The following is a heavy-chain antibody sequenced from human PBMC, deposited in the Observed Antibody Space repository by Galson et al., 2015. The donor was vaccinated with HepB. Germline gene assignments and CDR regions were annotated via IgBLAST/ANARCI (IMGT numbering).Heavy chain of an antibody. CDR3: ARDVGVPGYRAMADGIFDY. CDR2: IIPILGIA. Sequence: SVKVSCKASGGTFSSYAISWVRQAPGQGLEWMGRIIPILGIANYAQKFQGRVTITADKSTSTAYMELSSLRSEDTAVYYCARDVGVPGYRAMADGIFDYWGQGTLVTVSS. J-gene: IGHJ4*02. V-gene: IGHV1-69*04. D-gene: IGHD5-18*01. CDR1: GGTFSSYA.